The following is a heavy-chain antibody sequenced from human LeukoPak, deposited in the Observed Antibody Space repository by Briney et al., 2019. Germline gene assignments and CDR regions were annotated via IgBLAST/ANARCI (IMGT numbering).Heavy chain of an antibody. D-gene: IGHD3-16*01. Sequence: SETLSLTCTVSGGSISSYYWSWIRQHPGKGLEWVGYIYYSGSTNYNPSLKSRVTISVDTSKNQFSLKLSSVTAADTAVYYCARGRLTYYYYYMDVWGKGTTVTVSS. V-gene: IGHV4-59*12. CDR2: IYYSGST. CDR1: GGSISSYY. J-gene: IGHJ6*03. CDR3: ARGRLTYYYYYMDV.